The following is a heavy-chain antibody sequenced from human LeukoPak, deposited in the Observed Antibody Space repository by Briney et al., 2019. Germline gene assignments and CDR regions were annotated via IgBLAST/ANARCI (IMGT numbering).Heavy chain of an antibody. CDR1: GFTFSSYW. CDR2: IKQDGSEK. V-gene: IGHV3-7*01. Sequence: GGSLRLSCAASGFTFSSYWMSWVRQAPGKGLEWVANIKQDGSEKYYVDSVKGRFTISRDNAKNSLYLQMNSLRAEDTAVYYCAGTYGDLYYYYYYGMDVWGQGTTVTVSS. CDR3: AGTYGDLYYYYYYGMDV. J-gene: IGHJ6*02. D-gene: IGHD4-17*01.